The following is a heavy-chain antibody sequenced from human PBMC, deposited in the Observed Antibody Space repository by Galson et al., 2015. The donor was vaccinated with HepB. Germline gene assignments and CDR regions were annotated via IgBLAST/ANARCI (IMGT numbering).Heavy chain of an antibody. CDR1: GYTFTGYY. CDR3: SSVSIRATLDVEC. D-gene: IGHD2-2*03. CDR2: INPYSGDT. V-gene: IGHV1-2*02. J-gene: IGHJ4*02. Sequence: SVKVPCKPSGYTFTGYYIHWVRQAPGQGLEWMGRINPYSGDTNYAQSFQGRVTMTRDPSINTSYMELSRLTSDDTAVYCCSSVSIRATLDVECWGQGTLVSVSS.